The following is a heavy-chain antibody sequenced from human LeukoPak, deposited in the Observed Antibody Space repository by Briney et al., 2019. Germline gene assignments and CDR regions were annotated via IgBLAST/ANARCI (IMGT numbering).Heavy chain of an antibody. V-gene: IGHV3-48*02. Sequence: GGSLRLSCEASGFTFSSYSMNWVRQAPGKGLEWVSYISSSSSTIYYADSVKGRFTISRDNAKNSLYLQMNSLRDEDTAVYYCAGDKPAMVSWYYYGMDVWGQGTTVTVSS. CDR1: GFTFSSYS. D-gene: IGHD5-18*01. J-gene: IGHJ6*02. CDR3: AGDKPAMVSWYYYGMDV. CDR2: ISSSSSTI.